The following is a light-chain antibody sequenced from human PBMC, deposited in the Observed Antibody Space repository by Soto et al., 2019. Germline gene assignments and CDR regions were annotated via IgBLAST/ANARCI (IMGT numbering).Light chain of an antibody. Sequence: EIVMTQSPGTLSVSPGERATLSCGASQSVSSNLAWYQQKPGQAPRLLIYGASTRATGITARFSGSGSGTEFTLTISSLQSEDFAVYYCQQYNIWPLTFGQGTRLEIK. CDR3: QQYNIWPLT. V-gene: IGKV3-15*01. CDR2: GAS. CDR1: QSVSSN. J-gene: IGKJ5*01.